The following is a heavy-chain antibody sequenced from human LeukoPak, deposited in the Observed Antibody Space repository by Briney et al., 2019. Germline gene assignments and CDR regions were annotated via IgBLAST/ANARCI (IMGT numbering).Heavy chain of an antibody. D-gene: IGHD3-16*01. V-gene: IGHV1-2*02. CDR2: INPDTDFT. CDR3: APTSEAYTSNWSV. J-gene: IGHJ4*02. Sequence: ASVKVACKTSGYRFTDDYIHWVRQAPGQGLEWMGWINPDTDFTNYAPKFRGRVIMTRDTSISTAYMEVRRLTFDDTAIYYCAPTSEAYTSNWSVWGQGTLVTVSP. CDR1: GYRFTDDY.